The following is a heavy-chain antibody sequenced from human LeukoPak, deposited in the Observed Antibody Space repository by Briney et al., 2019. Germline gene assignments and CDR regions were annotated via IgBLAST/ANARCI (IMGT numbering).Heavy chain of an antibody. CDR3: ARGLRSHIAAAGKRYYFDY. Sequence: GASVKVSCKASGYTFTSYDINWVRQATGQGLEWMGWMNPNSGNTGYAQKFQGGVTITRNTSISTAYMELSSLRSEDTAVYYCARGLRSHIAAAGKRYYFDYWGKGTLVTVSS. V-gene: IGHV1-8*03. CDR1: GYTFTSYD. J-gene: IGHJ4*02. D-gene: IGHD6-13*01. CDR2: MNPNSGNT.